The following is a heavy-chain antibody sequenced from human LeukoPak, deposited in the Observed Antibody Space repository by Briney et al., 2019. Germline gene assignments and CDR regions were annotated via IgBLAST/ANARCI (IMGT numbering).Heavy chain of an antibody. CDR1: GFTFSKAW. D-gene: IGHD3-10*01. J-gene: IGHJ4*02. CDR3: TTRGHLRGIDH. Sequence: GGSLRLSCAASGFTFSKAWMNWVRQAPGKGLEWVGHIQSKPDGGTADYAAPVKGRFTISRDDSKNTLYLVINSLKTEDTAVYYCTTRGHLRGIDHWGQGTLVTVSS. V-gene: IGHV3-15*01. CDR2: IQSKPDGGTA.